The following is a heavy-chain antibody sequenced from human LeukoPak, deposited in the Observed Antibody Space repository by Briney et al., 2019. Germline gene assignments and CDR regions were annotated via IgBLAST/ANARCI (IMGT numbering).Heavy chain of an antibody. CDR1: GLTFSAYW. D-gene: IGHD2-2*01. CDR3: ARDMHSSYEY. Sequence: GGSLRLSCAASGLTFSAYWMSWLRQAPGRGLEWVASIKQDGGEKYYVDSVMGRFTISKDNAKNSLYLQMNSLRVEDTAVYYCARDMHSSYEYWGQGALVSVSS. CDR2: IKQDGGEK. J-gene: IGHJ4*02. V-gene: IGHV3-7*05.